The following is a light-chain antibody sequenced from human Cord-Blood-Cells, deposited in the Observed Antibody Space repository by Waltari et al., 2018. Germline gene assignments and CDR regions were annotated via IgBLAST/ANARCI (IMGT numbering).Light chain of an antibody. CDR1: SSDGGGYNY. CDR2: DVS. CDR3: SSYTSSSTWV. J-gene: IGLJ3*02. V-gene: IGLV2-14*01. Sequence: QSALTQPASVSGSPGQSITISCTGTSSDGGGYNYFSWYQQHPGKPPKLMIYDVSNRPSGVSNRFSGSKSGNTASLTISGLQAEDEADYYCSSYTSSSTWVFGGGTKLTVL.